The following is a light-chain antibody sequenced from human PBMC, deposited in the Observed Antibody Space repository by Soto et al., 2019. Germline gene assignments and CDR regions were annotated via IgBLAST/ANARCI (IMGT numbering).Light chain of an antibody. CDR3: TSYRDSNTYV. V-gene: IGLV2-14*01. CDR2: DVS. CDR1: SSDVGGYNY. Sequence: QAVVTQPASVSGSPGQSITISCTGTSSDVGGYNYVSWYQQHPGKAPKLMIHDVSNRPSGVSNRFSGSKSGNTASLIISGLQAEDEADYYCTSYRDSNTYVFGTGTKLTVL. J-gene: IGLJ1*01.